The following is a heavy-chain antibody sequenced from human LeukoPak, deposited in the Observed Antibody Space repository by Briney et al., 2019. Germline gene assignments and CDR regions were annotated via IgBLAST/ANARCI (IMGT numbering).Heavy chain of an antibody. J-gene: IGHJ4*02. CDR3: ARVNYYDGGLDY. V-gene: IGHV4-59*04. CDR1: GGSISSYY. D-gene: IGHD3-22*01. CDR2: VIHSGSA. Sequence: SQTPSLTCTVSGGSISSYYWSWIRQPPGKGLEWIGSVIHSGSAYYNPSLKSRVTMSVDTSKNQLSLKLTSVTAADMAVYYCARVNYYDGGLDYWGQGTLVTVSS.